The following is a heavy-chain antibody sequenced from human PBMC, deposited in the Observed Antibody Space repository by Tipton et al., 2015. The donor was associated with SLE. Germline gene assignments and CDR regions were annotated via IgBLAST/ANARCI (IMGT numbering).Heavy chain of an antibody. D-gene: IGHD2-21*01. CDR1: GGSINSPRYF. V-gene: IGHV4-61*02. CDR3: AREEMVMPTPRFFYYKMDV. J-gene: IGHJ6*03. Sequence: TLSLTCTLSGGSINSPRYFLNWIRQAAGKGLEWIGRMDYSGSSKYNPSLKSRVTISVGTSKNQFSPELSSVTAADTAVYFCAREEMVMPTPRFFYYKMDVWGKGTTVTVSS. CDR2: MDYSGSS.